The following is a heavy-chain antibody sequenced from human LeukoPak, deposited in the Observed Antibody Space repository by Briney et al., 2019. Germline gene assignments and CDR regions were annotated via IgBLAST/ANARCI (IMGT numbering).Heavy chain of an antibody. V-gene: IGHV3-30-3*01. CDR1: GFTFSSYA. CDR2: ISYDGSNK. CDR3: ARSDIVVVPAALPWGLPPQHDAFDI. J-gene: IGHJ3*02. Sequence: PGGSLRLSCAASGFTFSSYAMHWVRQAPGKGLEWVAVISYDGSNKYYADSVKGRFTISRDNSKNTLYLQMNSLRAEDTAVYYCARSDIVVVPAALPWGLPPQHDAFDIWGQGTMVTVSS. D-gene: IGHD2-2*01.